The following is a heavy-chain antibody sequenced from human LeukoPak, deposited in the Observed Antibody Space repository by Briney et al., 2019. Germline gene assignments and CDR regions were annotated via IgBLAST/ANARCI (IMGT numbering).Heavy chain of an antibody. J-gene: IGHJ4*02. D-gene: IGHD4-17*01. Sequence: SETLSLTCTVSGGSISSSSYYWGWIRQPPGKGLEWIGIIYYSGSTHYNPSPKSRVTISVDTSKNQFSLKLSSVTAADTAVYYFARGVVNDYGDRFPFDYWGQGTLVTVSS. CDR1: GGSISSSSYY. CDR2: IYYSGST. V-gene: IGHV4-39*01. CDR3: ARGVVNDYGDRFPFDY.